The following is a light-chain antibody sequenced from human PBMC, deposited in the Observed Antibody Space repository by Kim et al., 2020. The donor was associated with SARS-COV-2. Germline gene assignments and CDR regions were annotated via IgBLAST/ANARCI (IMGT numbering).Light chain of an antibody. CDR2: LNSEGSH. Sequence: VKRACTLSSGHSSGAIACHQRQPEKRPRYLMKLNSEGSHSKGDGIPDRLAGCSAGAARYLTTASIQSDDEADYYCQTWGTGLVFGGGTQLTVL. CDR1: SGHSSGA. J-gene: IGLJ3*02. V-gene: IGLV4-69*01. CDR3: QTWGTGLV.